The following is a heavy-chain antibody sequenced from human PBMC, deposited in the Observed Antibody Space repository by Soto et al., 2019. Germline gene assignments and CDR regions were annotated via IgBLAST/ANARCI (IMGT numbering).Heavy chain of an antibody. V-gene: IGHV3-23*01. CDR1: GFTFSSYS. D-gene: IGHD1-26*01. J-gene: IGHJ5*02. Sequence: EVQLLESGGGLVQPGGSLRLSCAASGFTFSSYSMNWVRQAPGKGLEWVSGISGNSGSTYYADSVKGRFTISRDNSQNTVYLQMNTLRAEDTAVFYCAKAGQVGPTTFLVSWGQGTLVTVSS. CDR2: ISGNSGST. CDR3: AKAGQVGPTTFLVS.